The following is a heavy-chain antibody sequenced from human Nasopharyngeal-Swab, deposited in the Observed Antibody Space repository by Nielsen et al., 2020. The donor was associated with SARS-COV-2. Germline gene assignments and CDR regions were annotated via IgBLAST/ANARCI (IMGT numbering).Heavy chain of an antibody. CDR2: ISYDGSNK. CDR1: GFTFSSYA. J-gene: IGHJ4*02. V-gene: IGHV3-30*04. D-gene: IGHD4-17*01. Sequence: GGSLRLSCAASGFTFSSYAMHWVRQAPGQGLEWVAVISYDGSNKYYADSVKGRFTISRDNSKNTLYLQMNSLRAEDTAVYYCARDPPTYGDYLYYFDYWGQGTLVTVSS. CDR3: ARDPPTYGDYLYYFDY.